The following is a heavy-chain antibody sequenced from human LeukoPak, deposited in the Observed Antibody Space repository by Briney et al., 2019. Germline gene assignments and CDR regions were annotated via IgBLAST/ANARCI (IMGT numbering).Heavy chain of an antibody. V-gene: IGHV3-9*01. CDR2: ISWNSGSI. D-gene: IGHD3-10*01. CDR1: GFTFDDYA. J-gene: IGHJ5*02. Sequence: SGGSLRLSSAASGFTFDDYAMHWVRQAPGKGLEWVSGISWNSGSIGYADSVKGRFTISRDNAKNSLYLQMNSLTTEDTALYYCAKDRQSSGNYRWFDPWGQGTLVTVSS. CDR3: AKDRQSSGNYRWFDP.